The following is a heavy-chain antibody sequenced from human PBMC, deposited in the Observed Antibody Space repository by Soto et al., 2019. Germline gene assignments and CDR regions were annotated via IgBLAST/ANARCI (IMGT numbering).Heavy chain of an antibody. CDR2: ISGSGGST. CDR1: GFTFSSYA. J-gene: IGHJ4*02. D-gene: IGHD3-3*01. V-gene: IGHV3-23*01. Sequence: GGSLRLSCAASGFTFSSYAMSWVRQAPGKGLEWVSAISGSGGSTYYADSVKGRFTISRDNSKNTLYLQMNSLRAEDTAVYYCAKPYYDFWSGYRFYFDYWGQGTLVTVSS. CDR3: AKPYYDFWSGYRFYFDY.